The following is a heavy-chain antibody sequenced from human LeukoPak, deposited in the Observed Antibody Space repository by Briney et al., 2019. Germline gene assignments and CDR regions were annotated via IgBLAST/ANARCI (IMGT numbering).Heavy chain of an antibody. J-gene: IGHJ4*02. CDR3: ARDGGYYDSSGYYYRSRNFDY. Sequence: GGSLRLSCAASGFTFSSYSMNWVRQAPGKGLEWVSSISSSSSYIYYADSVKGRFTISRDNAKNSLFLQMNSLRAEDTAVYYCARDGGYYDSSGYYYRSRNFDYWGQGTLVTVSS. CDR1: GFTFSSYS. D-gene: IGHD3-22*01. CDR2: ISSSSSYI. V-gene: IGHV3-21*01.